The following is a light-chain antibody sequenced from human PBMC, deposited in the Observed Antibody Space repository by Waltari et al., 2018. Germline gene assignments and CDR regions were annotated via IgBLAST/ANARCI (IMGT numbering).Light chain of an antibody. J-gene: IGKJ4*02. CDR2: ATF. Sequence: EFVLTQSPGTLSLSPGETATLSCRASQSVSLSYLGWYQQKPGKVPRLLIYATFNRATGIPDRFSGSGSGTDFTLTISRLEPEDFAVYYCQQLGWFGGGTKVEIK. V-gene: IGKV3-20*01. CDR3: QQLGW. CDR1: QSVSLSY.